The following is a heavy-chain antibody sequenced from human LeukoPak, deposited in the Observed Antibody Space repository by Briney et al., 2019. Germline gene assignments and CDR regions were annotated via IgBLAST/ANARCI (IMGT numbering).Heavy chain of an antibody. Sequence: PGGSLRLSCAASGFTFSSYAMSWVRQAPGKGLEWVSAISGSGGSTYYADSVKGRFTISRDNSKNTLYLQMNSLRAEDTAVYYCAKVGYSSSSWFPTYNWFDPWGQGTLVTVSS. CDR3: AKVGYSSSSWFPTYNWFDP. CDR2: ISGSGGST. D-gene: IGHD6-6*01. J-gene: IGHJ5*02. CDR1: GFTFSSYA. V-gene: IGHV3-23*01.